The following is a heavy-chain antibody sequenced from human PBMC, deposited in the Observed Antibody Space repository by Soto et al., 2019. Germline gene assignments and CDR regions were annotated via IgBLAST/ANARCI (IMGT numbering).Heavy chain of an antibody. J-gene: IGHJ5*02. V-gene: IGHV3-11*06. CDR1: GFTFSDYY. CDR2: ISSSSSYT. D-gene: IGHD2-2*01. Sequence: KPGGSLRLSCAASGFTFSDYYMSWIRQAPGKGLEWVSYISSSSSYTDYADSVKGRFTISRDNAKNSLYLQMNSLRAEDTAVYYCARERVPRENYNWFDPWGQGTLVTVSS. CDR3: ARERVPRENYNWFDP.